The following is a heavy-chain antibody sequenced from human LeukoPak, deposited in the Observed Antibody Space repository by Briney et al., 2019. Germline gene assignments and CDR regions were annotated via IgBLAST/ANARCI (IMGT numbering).Heavy chain of an antibody. V-gene: IGHV4-30-4*08. J-gene: IGHJ2*01. CDR2: IYYSGST. CDR1: GGSFSGYY. Sequence: KPSETLSLTCAVYGGSFSGYYWSWIRQPPGKGLEWIGYIYYSGSTYYNPSLKSRVTISVDTSKNQFSLKLSSVTAADTAVYYCAREVDNPYWYFDLWGRGTLVTVSS. D-gene: IGHD1-1*01. CDR3: AREVDNPYWYFDL.